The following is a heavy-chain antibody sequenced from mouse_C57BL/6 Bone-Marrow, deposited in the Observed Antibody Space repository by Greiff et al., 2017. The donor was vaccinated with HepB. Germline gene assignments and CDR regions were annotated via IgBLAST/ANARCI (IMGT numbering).Heavy chain of an antibody. J-gene: IGHJ4*01. V-gene: IGHV2-2*01. CDR2: IWSGGST. D-gene: IGHD2-3*01. CDR1: GFSLTSYG. Sequence: VKLMESGPGLVQPSQSLSITCTVSGFSLTSYGVHWVRQSPGKGLEWLGVIWSGGSTDYNAAFISRLSISKDNSKSQVFFKMNSLQADDTAIYYCARIYDGYYPRLDYWGQGTSVTVSS. CDR3: ARIYDGYYPRLDY.